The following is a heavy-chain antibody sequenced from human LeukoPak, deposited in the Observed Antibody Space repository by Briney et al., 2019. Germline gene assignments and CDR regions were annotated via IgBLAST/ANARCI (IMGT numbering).Heavy chain of an antibody. J-gene: IGHJ4*02. CDR2: IYYSGST. CDR1: GGSISSSSYY. Sequence: PSETLSLTCTVSGGSISSSSYYWGWIRQPPGNGLEWIGSIYYSGSTYYNPSLKSRVTISVDTSKNQFSLKLSSVTAADTAVYYCARREQWLVLARWGQGTLVTVSS. V-gene: IGHV4-39*01. D-gene: IGHD6-19*01. CDR3: ARREQWLVLAR.